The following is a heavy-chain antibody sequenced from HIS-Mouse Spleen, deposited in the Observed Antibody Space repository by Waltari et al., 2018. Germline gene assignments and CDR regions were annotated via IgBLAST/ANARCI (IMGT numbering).Heavy chain of an antibody. J-gene: IGHJ6*02. CDR1: GDSGSSNSAA. CDR3: ARDVKLGIVNYYYGMDV. CDR2: TYYRSKWYN. Sequence: QVQLQQSGPGLVKPSQTLSLTCAISGDSGSSNSAAWNWFRQSPSRRLEWLGRTYYRSKWYNDYAVSVKSRITINPDTSKNQFSLQLNSVTPEDTAVYYCARDVKLGIVNYYYGMDVWGQGTTVTVSS. D-gene: IGHD7-27*01. V-gene: IGHV6-1*01.